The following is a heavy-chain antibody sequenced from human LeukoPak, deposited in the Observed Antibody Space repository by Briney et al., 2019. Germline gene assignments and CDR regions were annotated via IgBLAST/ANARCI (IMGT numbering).Heavy chain of an antibody. J-gene: IGHJ3*02. V-gene: IGHV3-30-3*01. CDR3: ARDWGYNYGVAFDI. CDR2: ISYDGSNK. Sequence: PGGSLRLSCAASGFTFSSYAMHWVRQAPGKGLEWVAVISYDGSNKYYADSVKGRFTISRDNSKNTLYLQMNSLRAEDTAVYYCARDWGYNYGVAFDIWGQGTMVTVSS. D-gene: IGHD5-24*01. CDR1: GFTFSSYA.